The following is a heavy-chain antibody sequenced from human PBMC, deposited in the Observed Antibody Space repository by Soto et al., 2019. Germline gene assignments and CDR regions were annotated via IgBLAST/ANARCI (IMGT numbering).Heavy chain of an antibody. CDR3: VRERAPFDAFDI. J-gene: IGHJ3*02. Sequence: QVQLVESGGGVVQPGGSLRLSCAASGLTFSCCGMHWVRQAPGKGLEWVAVIWSNGRNTYYADSVRGRFTFSRDNSKNMLYLQMNSLGAEDTALYYCVRERAPFDAFDIWGQGTLVTVSS. V-gene: IGHV3-33*01. CDR1: GLTFSCCG. CDR2: IWSNGRNT.